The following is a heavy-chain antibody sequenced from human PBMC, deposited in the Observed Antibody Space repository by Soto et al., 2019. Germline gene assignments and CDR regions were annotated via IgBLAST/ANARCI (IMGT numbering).Heavy chain of an antibody. CDR2: VIPMFGTP. Sequence: QVQLVQSGAEVKKPGSSVKVSCKASGGTFSSNAISWVRQAPGQGLEWMGEVIPMFGTPTYTPKFQGRVTITADEFTRTAYMELSRLKSEDTAVYYCAINRRGGPTAGGADYWGQGTLVTVSS. D-gene: IGHD3-16*01. V-gene: IGHV1-69*01. J-gene: IGHJ4*02. CDR3: AINRRGGPTAGGADY. CDR1: GGTFSSNA.